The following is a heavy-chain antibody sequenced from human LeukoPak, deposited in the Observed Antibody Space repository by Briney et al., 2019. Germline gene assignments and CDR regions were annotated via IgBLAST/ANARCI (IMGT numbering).Heavy chain of an antibody. V-gene: IGHV1-2*02. Sequence: ASVKVSCKASGGTFSSYAISWVRQAPGQGLEWMGWINPNSGGTNYAQKFQGRVTMTRDTSISTAYMELSRLKSDDTAVYYCARAAHYYYYLDVWGKGTTVTISS. CDR2: INPNSGGT. CDR3: ARAAHYYYYLDV. J-gene: IGHJ6*03. CDR1: GGTFSSYA.